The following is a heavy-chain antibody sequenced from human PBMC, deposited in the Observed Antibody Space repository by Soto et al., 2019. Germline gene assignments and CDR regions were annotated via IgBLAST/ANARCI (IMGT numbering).Heavy chain of an antibody. CDR2: IIPVSGTA. V-gene: IGHV1-69*01. CDR1: GGTFSSYV. CDR3: ATVDRSVALVGWFDP. J-gene: IGHJ5*02. Sequence: QVHLEQSGAEVKKPGSSVKVSCKFSGGTFSSYVIIWVRQAPGQGLEWMGGIIPVSGTANYAQKFHGRVTIPEDAANNTAYMELSSVRFDDTSVYYCATVDRSVALVGWFDPWGQGTLVTVSS. D-gene: IGHD2-8*02.